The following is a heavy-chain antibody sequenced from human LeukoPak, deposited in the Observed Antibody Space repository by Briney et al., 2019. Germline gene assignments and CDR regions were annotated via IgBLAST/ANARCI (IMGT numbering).Heavy chain of an antibody. D-gene: IGHD2-21*01. V-gene: IGHV3-21*01. CDR2: ISSSGSYI. CDR3: AREVSHIPDY. CDR1: GFTFSSYS. J-gene: IGHJ4*02. Sequence: GGSLRLSCAASGFTFSSYSMNWVRQAPGKGLEWVSSISSSGSYIYYADSVKGRFTISRDNAKNSLYLQMNSLRAEDTAVYYCAREVSHIPDYWGQGTLVTVSS.